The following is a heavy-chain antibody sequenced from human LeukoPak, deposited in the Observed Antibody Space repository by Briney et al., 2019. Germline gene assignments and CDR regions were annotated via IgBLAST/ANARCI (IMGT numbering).Heavy chain of an antibody. V-gene: IGHV3-48*04. D-gene: IGHD6-13*01. CDR1: GFTFSSYS. CDR2: IRSSSSTI. Sequence: HPGGSLRLSCAASGFTFSSYSMNWVRQAPGKGLEWVSYIRSSSSTIYYADSVKGRFTISRDNAKNSLYLQMNSLRAEDTAVYYCAREYSSSLYYYYYMDVWGKGTTVTISS. J-gene: IGHJ6*03. CDR3: AREYSSSLYYYYYMDV.